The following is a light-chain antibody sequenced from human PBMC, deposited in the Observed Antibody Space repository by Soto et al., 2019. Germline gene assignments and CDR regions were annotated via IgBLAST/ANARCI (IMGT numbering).Light chain of an antibody. CDR3: SSYTSSSTLVV. J-gene: IGLJ2*01. CDR2: DFS. CDR1: SSDVGGYNY. V-gene: IGLV2-14*01. Sequence: QSALTQPASVSGSPGQSITISCTGTSSDVGGYNYVSWYQQHPGKAPKLLTYDFSNRPSGVSNRFSGSKSGNTASLNSSGLPAEDEADYYCSSYTSSSTLVVFGGGTKLTVL.